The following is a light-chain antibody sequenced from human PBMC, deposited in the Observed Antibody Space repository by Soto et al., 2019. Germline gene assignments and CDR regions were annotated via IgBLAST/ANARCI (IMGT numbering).Light chain of an antibody. CDR1: EAIANF. Sequence: DIQMTQTPSAMSASVGDRVTITCRASEAIANFLAWFQQEPGKVPKRLIYEASKLQSGVPSRFSGSGSGTEFTLTISSLQPEDFATYYCLQHNTSPDTFGQGTKLEIK. CDR3: LQHNTSPDT. V-gene: IGKV1-17*03. J-gene: IGKJ2*01. CDR2: EAS.